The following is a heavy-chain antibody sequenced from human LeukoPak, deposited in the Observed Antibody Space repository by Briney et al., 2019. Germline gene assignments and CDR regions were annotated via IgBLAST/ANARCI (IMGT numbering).Heavy chain of an antibody. D-gene: IGHD3-16*02. CDR3: ARGGDYVWASYRY. Sequence: PSETLSLTCTVSGVSISSGGYYWSWIRQHPGKGLEWIGYIYYSGSTYYNPSLKSRVTISVDTSKNQFSLKLTSVTAADTAVYYCARGGDYVWASYRYWGQGTLVTVSS. CDR1: GVSISSGGYY. J-gene: IGHJ4*02. CDR2: IYYSGST. V-gene: IGHV4-31*03.